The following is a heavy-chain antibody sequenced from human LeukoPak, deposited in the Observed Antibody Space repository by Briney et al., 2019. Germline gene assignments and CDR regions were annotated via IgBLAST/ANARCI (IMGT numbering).Heavy chain of an antibody. CDR1: GGSISSGDYY. CDR2: IYYSGST. D-gene: IGHD4-17*01. CDR3: ARDRYGDYPYYFDY. Sequence: MSSQTLSLTRTVSGGSISSGDYYWSWIRQPPGKGLEWIGYIYYSGSTYYNPSLKSRVTISVDTSKNQFSLKLSSVTAADTAVYYCARDRYGDYPYYFDYWGQGTLVTVSS. J-gene: IGHJ4*02. V-gene: IGHV4-30-4*08.